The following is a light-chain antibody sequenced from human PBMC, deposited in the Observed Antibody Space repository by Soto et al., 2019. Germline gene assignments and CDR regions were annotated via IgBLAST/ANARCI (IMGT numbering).Light chain of an antibody. CDR2: AYT. J-gene: IGLJ2*01. V-gene: IGLV1-40*01. CDR3: QSYDSSFNGLI. Sequence: QSVLTQPPSVTGAPGQRVPISCTGTNSNIGAGYDVHWYQQFPGKAPKLLISAYTNRPSGIPDRFSGSKSGTSASLAITGLQAEDEADFYCQSYDSSFNGLIFGVGTKLTVL. CDR1: NSNIGAGYD.